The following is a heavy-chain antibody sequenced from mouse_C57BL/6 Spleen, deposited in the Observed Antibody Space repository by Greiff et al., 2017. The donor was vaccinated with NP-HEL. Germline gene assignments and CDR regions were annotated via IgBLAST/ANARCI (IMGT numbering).Heavy chain of an antibody. CDR3: AVTGPWFAY. CDR2: INPGSGGT. V-gene: IGHV1-54*01. J-gene: IGHJ3*01. D-gene: IGHD4-1*01. CDR1: GYAFTNYL. Sequence: QVQLQQSGAELVRPGTSVKVSCKASGYAFTNYLIEWVKQRPGQGLEWIGVINPGSGGTNYNEKFKGKATLTAVKSSSTGYMQLSSLTSEDSAVYFCAVTGPWFAYWGQGTLVTVSA.